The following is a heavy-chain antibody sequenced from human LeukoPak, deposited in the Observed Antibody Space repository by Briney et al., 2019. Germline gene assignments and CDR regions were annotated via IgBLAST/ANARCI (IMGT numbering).Heavy chain of an antibody. CDR3: AKDQKRGYSYGYLFYYYYMDV. V-gene: IGHV3-23*01. Sequence: GGTLRLSCAASGFTFSSYGMSWVRQAPGKGLEWVSAISGSGGSTYYADSVKGRFTISRDNSKNTLYLQMNSLRAEDTAVYYCAKDQKRGYSYGYLFYYYYMDVWGKGTTVTISS. J-gene: IGHJ6*03. CDR1: GFTFSSYG. CDR2: ISGSGGST. D-gene: IGHD5-18*01.